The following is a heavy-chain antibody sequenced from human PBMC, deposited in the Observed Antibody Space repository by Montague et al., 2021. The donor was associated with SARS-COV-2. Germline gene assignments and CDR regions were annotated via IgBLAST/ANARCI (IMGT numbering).Heavy chain of an antibody. CDR1: GGSISGSNYY. V-gene: IGHV4-39*01. D-gene: IGHD3-3*01. CDR3: ARGDFGVVIIPYYYYYMDV. CDR2: IHYSGXT. J-gene: IGHJ6*03. Sequence: SKTLSLTCTVSGGSISGSNYYWGWIRQPPGKGLEWIGTIHYSGXTXYXXXXKXRVTTSLDTSKNQFSLKLSSVTAADTAVYYCARGDFGVVIIPYYYYYMDVWGKGTTVTVSS.